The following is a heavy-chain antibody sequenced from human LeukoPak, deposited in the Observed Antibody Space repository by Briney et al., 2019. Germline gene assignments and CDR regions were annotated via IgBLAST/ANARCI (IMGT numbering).Heavy chain of an antibody. V-gene: IGHV4-39*01. J-gene: IGHJ4*02. CDR3: ARRFGAWPYYLDY. CDR1: GGSISSSSHY. Sequence: PSETLSLTRSVSGGSISSSSHYWDWIRQPPGKGLDWIGTIYYDGKSDFNPSLRSRVTISVDTSKNQFSLRLSSVTAADTALYYCARRFGAWPYYLDYWGQGALVTVSS. D-gene: IGHD3-10*01. CDR2: IYYDGKS.